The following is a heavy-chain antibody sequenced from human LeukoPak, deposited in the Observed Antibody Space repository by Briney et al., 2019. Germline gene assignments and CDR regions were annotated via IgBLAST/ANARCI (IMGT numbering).Heavy chain of an antibody. V-gene: IGHV1-2*02. CDR2: INPNSGGT. CDR3: AREEDSYPAAMFTSDY. J-gene: IGHJ4*02. D-gene: IGHD2-2*01. CDR1: GYTFTGYY. Sequence: ASVKVSCKASGYTFTGYYMHWVRQAPGQGLEWMGWINPNSGGTNYAQKFQGRVTMTTDTSTSTAYMELRSLRSDDTAVYYCAREEDSYPAAMFTSDYWGQGTLVTVSS.